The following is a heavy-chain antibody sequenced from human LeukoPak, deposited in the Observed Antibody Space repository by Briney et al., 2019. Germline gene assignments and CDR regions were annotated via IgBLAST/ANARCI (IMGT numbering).Heavy chain of an antibody. CDR3: ARAVTYYYDSSGYYYFDY. Sequence: GASVKVPCKASGGTFSSYAISWVRQAPGQGLEWMGGIIPIFGTANYAQKFQGRVTITADESTSTAYMELSSLRSEDTAVYYCARAVTYYYDSSGYYYFDYWGQGTLVTVSS. D-gene: IGHD3-22*01. CDR2: IIPIFGTA. J-gene: IGHJ4*02. CDR1: GGTFSSYA. V-gene: IGHV1-69*13.